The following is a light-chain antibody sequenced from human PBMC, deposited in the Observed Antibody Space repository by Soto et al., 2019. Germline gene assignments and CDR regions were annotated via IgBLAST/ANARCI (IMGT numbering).Light chain of an antibody. V-gene: IGLV2-14*01. J-gene: IGLJ3*02. CDR1: SSDVGGYNY. CDR3: SSYTSSSTWV. CDR2: DVS. Sequence: QSALTQPASVSGSPGQSITISCTGTSSDVGGYNYVSWYQQHPGKAPKLMIYDVSNRPSGVSNRFSGSKSGNTASLTISGXXAEDEADYYCSSYTSSSTWVFGGGTKLTVL.